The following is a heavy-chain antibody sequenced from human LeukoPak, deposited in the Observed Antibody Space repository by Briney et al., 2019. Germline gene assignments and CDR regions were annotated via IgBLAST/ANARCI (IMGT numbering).Heavy chain of an antibody. V-gene: IGHV4-39*07. CDR3: ARMVPAAMRDWFDP. CDR2: IYYSGST. D-gene: IGHD2-2*01. Sequence: SETLSLTCTVSGGSISSSSYYWGWIRQPPGKGLEWIGSIYYSGSTYYNPSLKSRVTISVDTSKNQFSLKLSSVTAADTAVYYCARMVPAAMRDWFDPWGQGTLVTVSS. CDR1: GGSISSSSYY. J-gene: IGHJ5*02.